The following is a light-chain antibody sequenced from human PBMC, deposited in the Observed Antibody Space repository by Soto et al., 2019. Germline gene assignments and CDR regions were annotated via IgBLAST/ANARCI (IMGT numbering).Light chain of an antibody. J-gene: IGKJ3*01. Sequence: DIQMTQSPSSLSASLGDRVTITCRASQSISSYLNWYQQKPGKAPKLLIYAASSLQSGVPSRFSASGSGTDFTLTISSLQPEDFATYYCQQDLRPPLTFGPGTKVDI. CDR1: QSISSY. V-gene: IGKV1-39*01. CDR3: QQDLRPPLT. CDR2: AAS.